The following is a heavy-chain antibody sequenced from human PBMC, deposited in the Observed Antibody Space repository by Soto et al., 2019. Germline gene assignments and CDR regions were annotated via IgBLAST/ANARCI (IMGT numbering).Heavy chain of an antibody. J-gene: IGHJ4*02. V-gene: IGHV4-61*01. CDR1: CGSFKSGSYS. Sequence: KASETLSLTCTFSCGSFKSGSYSWSWIRQPPGKGLEWIGYVYHTGRTSYNPSLKSRVSISMDTSKNQFSLNLDSVTAADTAVYFCARDFAYFDSWGQGTLVTVSS. CDR2: VYHTGRT. CDR3: ARDFAYFDS. D-gene: IGHD3-3*01.